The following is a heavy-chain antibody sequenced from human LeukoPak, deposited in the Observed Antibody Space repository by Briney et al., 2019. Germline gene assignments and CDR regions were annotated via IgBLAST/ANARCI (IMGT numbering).Heavy chain of an antibody. Sequence: SETMSLTSTVSGGSISSYYWSWIRQPPGKGLEWIGCIYYSGSTNYNPSLKSRVTISVDTSKNQFSLKLSSVTAADTAVYYCARQPTRRYQLLYDYWGQGTLVTVSS. CDR3: ARQPTRRYQLLYDY. J-gene: IGHJ4*02. CDR2: IYYSGST. V-gene: IGHV4-59*08. CDR1: GGSISSYY. D-gene: IGHD2-2*02.